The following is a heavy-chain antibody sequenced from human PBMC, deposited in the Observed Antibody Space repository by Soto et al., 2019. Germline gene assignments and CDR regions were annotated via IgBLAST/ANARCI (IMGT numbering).Heavy chain of an antibody. V-gene: IGHV1-69*02. J-gene: IGHJ5*02. CDR3: ARGADTAIGWFDP. D-gene: IGHD5-18*01. Sequence: QVQLVQSGAEVKKPGSSVKVSCKASGGTFSSYTISWVRQAPGQGLEWMGRIIPILGIANYAQKFQGRVTITADKSTSTAYMELSSLRSEETAVYYCARGADTAIGWFDPWGQGTLVTVSS. CDR2: IIPILGIA. CDR1: GGTFSSYT.